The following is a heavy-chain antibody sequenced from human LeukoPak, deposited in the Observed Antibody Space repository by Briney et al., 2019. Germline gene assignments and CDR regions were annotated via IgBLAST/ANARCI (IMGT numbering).Heavy chain of an antibody. CDR2: ISGSGGST. Sequence: GGSLRLSCAASGLTVSSNYMSWVRQAPGKGLEWVSAISGSGGSTYYADSVKGRFTISRDNSKNTLYLQMNSLRAEDTAVYYCAKDQLVGATFLFDYWGQGTLVTVSS. D-gene: IGHD1-26*01. J-gene: IGHJ4*02. V-gene: IGHV3-23*01. CDR1: GLTVSSNY. CDR3: AKDQLVGATFLFDY.